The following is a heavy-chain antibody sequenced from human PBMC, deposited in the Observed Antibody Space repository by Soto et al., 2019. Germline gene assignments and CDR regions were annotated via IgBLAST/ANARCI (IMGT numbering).Heavy chain of an antibody. D-gene: IGHD1-20*01. CDR2: ISANDVGT. Sequence: GGSLRLSCEASGFTLRNYAMTWVRQAPGKGLEWVSLISANDVGTYYAESVKTRFTISTDQSRNTVYLQMDSLRADDTAIYYCAKAKNDYNWDNRPPFDYWGQGTLVTVSS. CDR1: GFTLRNYA. CDR3: AKAKNDYNWDNRPPFDY. V-gene: IGHV3-23*01. J-gene: IGHJ4*02.